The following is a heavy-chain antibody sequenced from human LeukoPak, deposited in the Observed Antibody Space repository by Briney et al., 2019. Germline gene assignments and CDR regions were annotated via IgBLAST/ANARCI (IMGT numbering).Heavy chain of an antibody. CDR3: VREGDSRADAFDI. Sequence: ASVKVSCKGSGFPFNGYYMHWVRQAPVQGLEWMGWLNPNSGDTNYAQKFQGRVTMTRDTSISTAYMELRSLRSDDTAVYHCVREGDSRADAFDIWGLGAMVTVSS. V-gene: IGHV1-2*02. D-gene: IGHD3-22*01. J-gene: IGHJ3*02. CDR1: GFPFNGYY. CDR2: LNPNSGDT.